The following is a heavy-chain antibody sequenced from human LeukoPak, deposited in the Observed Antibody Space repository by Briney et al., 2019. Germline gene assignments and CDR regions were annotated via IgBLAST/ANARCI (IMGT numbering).Heavy chain of an antibody. CDR2: ISGSGGST. Sequence: AGGSLRLSCAASGFTFSSYAMSWVRQAPGKGLEWVSAISGSGGSTYYADSVKGRFTISRDNSKNTLYLQMNSLRAEDTAVYYCAKYSSSWFSQDNWFDPWGQGTLVTDSS. V-gene: IGHV3-23*01. J-gene: IGHJ5*02. CDR3: AKYSSSWFSQDNWFDP. CDR1: GFTFSSYA. D-gene: IGHD6-13*01.